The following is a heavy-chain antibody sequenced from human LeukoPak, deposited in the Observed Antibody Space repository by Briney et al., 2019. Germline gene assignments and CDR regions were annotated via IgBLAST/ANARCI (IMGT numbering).Heavy chain of an antibody. D-gene: IGHD5-18*01. V-gene: IGHV4-59*01. CDR1: GGSISSYY. CDR3: ARHTTMVHFDY. J-gene: IGHJ4*02. Sequence: SETLSLTCTVSGGSISSYYWSWIRQPPGEGLEWIGYIYYSGSTNYNPSLKSRVTISVDTSKNQFSLKLSSVTAADAAVYYCARHTTMVHFDYWGQGTLVTVSS. CDR2: IYYSGST.